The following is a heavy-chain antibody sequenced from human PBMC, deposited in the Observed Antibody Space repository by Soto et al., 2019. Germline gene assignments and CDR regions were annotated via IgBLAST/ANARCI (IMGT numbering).Heavy chain of an antibody. J-gene: IGHJ6*02. Sequence: GGSLRLSCAASGFTFDDYAMHWVRQAPGKGLEWVSGISWNSGSIGYADSVKGRFTISRDNAKNSLYLQMNSLRAEDTALYYCAKQAKGYCSGGSCTSYYYYYYGMDVWGQGXTVTVSS. CDR3: AKQAKGYCSGGSCTSYYYYYYGMDV. CDR1: GFTFDDYA. D-gene: IGHD2-15*01. V-gene: IGHV3-9*01. CDR2: ISWNSGSI.